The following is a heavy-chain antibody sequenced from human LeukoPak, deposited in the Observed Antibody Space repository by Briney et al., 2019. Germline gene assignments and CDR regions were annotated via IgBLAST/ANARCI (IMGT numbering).Heavy chain of an antibody. Sequence: GGSLRLSCAASGIPFSSFGMHWVRQAPGKGLEWVSFIRYDSTDKYYAESVKGRFIISRDNSKNTLYLQMNSLRAEDTAVYYCFGGGYEAYWGQGALVTVSS. D-gene: IGHD1-26*01. CDR3: FGGGYEAY. CDR2: IRYDSTDK. V-gene: IGHV3-30*02. J-gene: IGHJ4*02. CDR1: GIPFSSFG.